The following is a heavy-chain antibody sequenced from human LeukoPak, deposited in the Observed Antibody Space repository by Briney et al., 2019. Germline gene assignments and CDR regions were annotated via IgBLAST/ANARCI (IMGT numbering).Heavy chain of an antibody. V-gene: IGHV4-4*07. Sequence: SETLSLTCTVSGGSISSYDWSWIRQPAGKGLEWIGRIYTSGSTNYNPSLKSRVIMSVDTYKNQFSLKLNSVTAADTAEYYCARDQAGLRYGMDVWGQGTTVTVSS. CDR1: GGSISSYD. J-gene: IGHJ6*02. CDR3: ARDQAGLRYGMDV. CDR2: IYTSGST.